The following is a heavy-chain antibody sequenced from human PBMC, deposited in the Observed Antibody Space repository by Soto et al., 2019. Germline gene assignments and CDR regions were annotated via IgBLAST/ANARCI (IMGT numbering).Heavy chain of an antibody. J-gene: IGHJ6*02. CDR2: NNPSDGST. Sequence: ASAKVTCKTSRYSFSSSYRHWVRQAPEQGREWMGLNNPSDGSTRYAQKFRGRVTVTRDTSTSTVYMDVSSLGSEDTAIYYCARVVISNQENRQCYYGMDVRRQGTTDTVSS. V-gene: IGHV1-46*01. D-gene: IGHD2-21*01. CDR1: RYSFSSSY. CDR3: ARVVISNQENRQCYYGMDV.